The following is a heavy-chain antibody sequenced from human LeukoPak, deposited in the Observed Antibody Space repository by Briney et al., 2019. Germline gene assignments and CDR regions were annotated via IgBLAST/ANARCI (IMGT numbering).Heavy chain of an antibody. V-gene: IGHV3-64D*06. CDR3: VKDRDSGYDSLDS. J-gene: IGHJ4*02. D-gene: IGHD5-12*01. CDR1: GFTFSNYA. CDR2: ISSNGRKT. Sequence: GGSLRLSCSASGFTFSNYAMHWVRQAPGKGLEYVSAISSNGRKTYYADSVKGRFTISRDNSKNTLYLQMSSLRVEDTAVYFCVKDRDSGYDSLDSWGQGTLVTVSS.